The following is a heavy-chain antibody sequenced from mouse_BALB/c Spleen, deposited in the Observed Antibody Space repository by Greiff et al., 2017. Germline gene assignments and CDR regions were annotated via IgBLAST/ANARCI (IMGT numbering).Heavy chain of an antibody. CDR1: GFTFSDYY. CDR3: ARGAITTAPFAY. Sequence: EVKVVESGGGLVKPGGSLKLSCAASGFTFSDYYMYWVRQTPEKRLEWVATISDGGSYTYYPDSVKGRFTISRDNAKNNLYLQMSSLKSEDTAMYYCARGAITTAPFAYWGQGTLVTVSA. V-gene: IGHV5-4*02. J-gene: IGHJ3*01. CDR2: ISDGGSYT. D-gene: IGHD1-1*01.